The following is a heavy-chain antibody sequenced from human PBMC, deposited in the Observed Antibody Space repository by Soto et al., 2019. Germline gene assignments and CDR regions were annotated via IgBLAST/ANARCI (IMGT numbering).Heavy chain of an antibody. CDR2: ISWNSGII. V-gene: IGHV3-9*01. CDR3: AKAVEWGGSHLNHAFDI. CDR1: GFTFDDYA. D-gene: IGHD1-26*01. Sequence: EMKLVESGGGLVQPGRSLRLSCAASGFTFDDYAVHWVRQAPGKGLEWVSGISWNSGIIDYADSVKGRFTISRDNAKHSLYLQMNSLRPEDTALYYCAKAVEWGGSHLNHAFDIWGQGTMVSVSA. J-gene: IGHJ3*02.